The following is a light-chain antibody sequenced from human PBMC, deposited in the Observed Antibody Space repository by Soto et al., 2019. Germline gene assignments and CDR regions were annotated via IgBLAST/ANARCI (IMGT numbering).Light chain of an antibody. CDR2: ATA. Sequence: QAVVTQEPSLTVSPGGSVPLTCASSTGTVARGFYPNWFQQQPGQLPRAFISATAKKPSWPPARFSGSLLGGKAALTVSGVQPEDEADYYGRLYLMGPQLWVVGGGTKLTVL. J-gene: IGLJ3*02. CDR3: RLYLMGPQLWV. V-gene: IGLV7-43*01. CDR1: TGTVARGFY.